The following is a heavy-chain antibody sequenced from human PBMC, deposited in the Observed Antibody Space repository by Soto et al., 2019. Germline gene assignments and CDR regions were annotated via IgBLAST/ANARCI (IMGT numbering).Heavy chain of an antibody. CDR2: ISAYNGNT. D-gene: IGHD3-9*01. Sequence: GASVKVSCKASGYTFTSYGISWVRQAPGQGLEWMGWISAYNGNTNYAQKLQGRVTMTTDTSTSTAYMELRSLRSDDTAVYYCARVARYYDILTGYYPPDAFDIWGQGTMVTVSS. CDR3: ARVARYYDILTGYYPPDAFDI. V-gene: IGHV1-18*01. J-gene: IGHJ3*02. CDR1: GYTFTSYG.